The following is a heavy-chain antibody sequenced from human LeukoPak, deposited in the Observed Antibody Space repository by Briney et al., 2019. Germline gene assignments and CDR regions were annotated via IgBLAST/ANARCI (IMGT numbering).Heavy chain of an antibody. V-gene: IGHV1-8*03. D-gene: IGHD5-12*01. CDR1: GYTFTSYV. CDR3: ASLIGGGYDEDAFDI. J-gene: IGHJ3*02. CDR2: MNPNSGNT. Sequence: ASVKVSCKASGYTFTSYVINWVRQATGQGLEWMGWMNPNSGNTGYAQKFQGRVTITRNTSISTAYMELSSLRSEDTAVYYCASLIGGGYDEDAFDIWGQGTMVTVSS.